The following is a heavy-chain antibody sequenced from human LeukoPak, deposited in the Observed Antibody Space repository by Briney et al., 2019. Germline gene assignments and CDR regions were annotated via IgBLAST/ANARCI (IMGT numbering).Heavy chain of an antibody. J-gene: IGHJ6*02. CDR1: GFTFSSYA. V-gene: IGHV3-30*04. CDR3: ARGLECSSTSCYLGVLYYYYYGMDV. CDR2: ISYDGSNK. Sequence: GGSLRLSCAASGFTFSSYAMHWVRQAPGKGLEWVAVISYDGSNKYYADSVKGRFTISRDNSKNTLYLQMNSLRAEDTAVYYCARGLECSSTSCYLGVLYYYYYGMDVWGQGTTVTVSS. D-gene: IGHD2-2*01.